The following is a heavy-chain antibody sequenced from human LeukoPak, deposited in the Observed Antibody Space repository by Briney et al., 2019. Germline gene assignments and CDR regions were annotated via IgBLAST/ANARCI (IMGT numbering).Heavy chain of an antibody. J-gene: IGHJ3*02. Sequence: GGSLRLSCAASGFTFSSYAMHWVRQAPGKGLEWVAVISYDGSNKYYADSVKGRFTISRDNSKYTLYLQMGSLRPEDMAVYYCARTQLQNDAFDIWGQGTMVTVSS. CDR1: GFTFSSYA. CDR3: ARTQLQNDAFDI. CDR2: ISYDGSNK. V-gene: IGHV3-30*14. D-gene: IGHD2-2*01.